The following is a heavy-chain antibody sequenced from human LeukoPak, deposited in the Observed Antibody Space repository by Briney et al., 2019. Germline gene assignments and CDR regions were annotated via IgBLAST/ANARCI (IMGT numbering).Heavy chain of an antibody. CDR3: AKDRGSGWGIDY. CDR2: ISGSGGST. V-gene: IGHV3-23*01. J-gene: IGHJ4*02. CDR1: GFTFSSYA. Sequence: GGSLRLSCAASGFTFSSYAMSWVRQAPGKGLEWVSTISGSGGSTNYADFAKGRFTISRDNSKNTLHLQMNSLRAEDTAVYHCAKDRGSGWGIDYWGQGTLVTVSS. D-gene: IGHD6-19*01.